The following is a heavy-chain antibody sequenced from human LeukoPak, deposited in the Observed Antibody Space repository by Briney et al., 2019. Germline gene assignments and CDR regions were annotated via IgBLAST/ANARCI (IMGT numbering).Heavy chain of an antibody. J-gene: IGHJ5*02. V-gene: IGHV3-23*01. CDR3: AKDAHGLWSGYYTSWFDP. CDR1: GFTFSSYA. CDR2: ISGSGGST. D-gene: IGHD3-3*01. Sequence: TGGSLRLSCAASGFTFSSYAMSWVRQAPGKGLEWVSAISGSGGSTYYADSVKGRFTISRDNSKNTLYLQMNSLRAEDTAVYYCAKDAHGLWSGYYTSWFDPWGQGTLVTVSS.